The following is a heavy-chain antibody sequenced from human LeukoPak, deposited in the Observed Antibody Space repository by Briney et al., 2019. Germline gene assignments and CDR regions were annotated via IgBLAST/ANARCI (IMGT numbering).Heavy chain of an antibody. D-gene: IGHD3-22*01. Sequence: SQTLSLTCTVSGGSISSGDYYWSWIRQPPGTGLEWIGYIYYSGSTYYNPSLKSRVTISVDTSKNQFSLKLSSVTAADTAVYYCARGIRNLGYDSSGYPDYWGQGTLVTVSS. CDR2: IYYSGST. V-gene: IGHV4-30-4*08. J-gene: IGHJ4*02. CDR3: ARGIRNLGYDSSGYPDY. CDR1: GGSISSGDYY.